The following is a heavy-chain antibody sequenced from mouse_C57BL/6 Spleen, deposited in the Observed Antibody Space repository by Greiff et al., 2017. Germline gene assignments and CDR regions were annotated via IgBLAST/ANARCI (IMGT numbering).Heavy chain of an antibody. J-gene: IGHJ4*01. D-gene: IGHD2-4*01. CDR1: GYTFTDYE. Sequence: QVQLQQSGAELVRPGASVTLSCKASGYTFTDYEMHWVKQTPVHGLEWIGAIDPETGGTAYNQKFKGKAILTADKSSSTAYMELRSLTSEDSAVYYCTTGDYVYAMDYWGQGTSVTVSS. CDR2: IDPETGGT. V-gene: IGHV1-15*01. CDR3: TTGDYVYAMDY.